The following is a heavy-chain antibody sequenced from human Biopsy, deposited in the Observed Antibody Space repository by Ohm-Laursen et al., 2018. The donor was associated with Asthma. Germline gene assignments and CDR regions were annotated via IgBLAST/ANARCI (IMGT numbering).Heavy chain of an antibody. D-gene: IGHD1-26*01. CDR2: GGSYYDGGLK. CDR3: ARAKSGSFYSPADY. V-gene: IGHV3-30-3*01. J-gene: IGHJ4*02. CDR1: GFTFRSYA. Sequence: SLRLSCSAPGFTFRSYAMHWVRQAPGKGLEWVAVGGSYYDGGLKYYADSVNGRFTVSRDDSKNTLYLQMNSLRPDDTAVFYCARAKSGSFYSPADYWGQGTLVTVSS.